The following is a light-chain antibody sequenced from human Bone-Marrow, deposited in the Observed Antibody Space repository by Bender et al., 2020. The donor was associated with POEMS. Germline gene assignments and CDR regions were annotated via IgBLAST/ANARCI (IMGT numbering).Light chain of an antibody. Sequence: QSALTQPASVFGSPGQSITISCTGTSSDIGSWRLVSWFQQHPGKAPRLMIYEGSRRPSGVSNRFFGSKSGYTASLTISGLQAEDEGDYYCCSFILSSTATVFGGGTKLTVL. V-gene: IGLV2-23*01. CDR1: SSDIGSWRL. CDR2: EGS. J-gene: IGLJ3*02. CDR3: CSFILSSTATV.